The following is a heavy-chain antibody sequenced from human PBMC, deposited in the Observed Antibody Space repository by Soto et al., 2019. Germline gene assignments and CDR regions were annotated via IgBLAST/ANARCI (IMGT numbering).Heavy chain of an antibody. Sequence: GASVKVSCKASGYTFASYDINWVRQATGQGLEWMGWMNPNSGNTGFAQKFRGRVTMSGNTSITTAYMDLSSLGSDDTAIYYCARGVRAASGNYYFDNWG. D-gene: IGHD1-1*01. V-gene: IGHV1-8*01. CDR3: ARGVRAASGNYYFDN. J-gene: IGHJ4*01. CDR2: MNPNSGNT. CDR1: GYTFASYD.